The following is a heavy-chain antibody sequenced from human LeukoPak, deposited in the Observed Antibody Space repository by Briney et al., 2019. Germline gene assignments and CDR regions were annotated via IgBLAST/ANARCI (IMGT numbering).Heavy chain of an antibody. CDR2: IYYSGST. J-gene: IGHJ4*02. D-gene: IGHD6-13*01. Sequence: PSETLSLTCTVSGGSISSYYWSWIRQPPGKGLEWIGYIYYSGSTNYNPSLKSRVTISVDTSKNQFSLKLSSVTAADTAVYYCARTAKRSSSWRFDYWGQGTLVTVSS. CDR1: GGSISSYY. V-gene: IGHV4-59*01. CDR3: ARTAKRSSSWRFDY.